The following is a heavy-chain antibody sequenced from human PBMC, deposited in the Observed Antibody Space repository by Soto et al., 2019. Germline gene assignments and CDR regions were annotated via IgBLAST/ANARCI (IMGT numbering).Heavy chain of an antibody. CDR2: INHSGST. D-gene: IGHD5-18*01. Sequence: PSETLSLTCAVYGGSFSGYYWSWIRQPPGKGLEWIGEINHSGSTNYNPSLKSRVTISVDTSKNQFSLKLSSVTAADTAVYYCARGGRIQLLGYWGQGTLVTVSS. CDR1: GGSFSGYY. J-gene: IGHJ4*02. V-gene: IGHV4-34*01. CDR3: ARGGRIQLLGY.